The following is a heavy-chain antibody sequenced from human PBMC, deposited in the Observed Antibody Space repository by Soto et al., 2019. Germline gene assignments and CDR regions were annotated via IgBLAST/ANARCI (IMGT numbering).Heavy chain of an antibody. CDR1: GGTFSSTA. J-gene: IGHJ4*02. CDR2: IIPKFKLA. CDR3: ATTAVTAFYFDY. V-gene: IGHV1-69*12. D-gene: IGHD2-21*02. Sequence: QVQLVQSGADVKKPGSSVKVSCKASGGTFSSTALSWVRQAPGQGLEWMGGIIPKFKLANYAQRFQGRATFTADESTSTAYMELSSLRSEDTAVYYCATTAVTAFYFDYWGQGTLVTVSS.